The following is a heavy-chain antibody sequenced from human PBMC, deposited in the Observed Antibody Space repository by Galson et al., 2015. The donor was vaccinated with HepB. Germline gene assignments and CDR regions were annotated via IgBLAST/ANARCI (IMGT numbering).Heavy chain of an antibody. J-gene: IGHJ3*02. D-gene: IGHD5-12*01. CDR2: ISGSGGST. V-gene: IGHV3-23*01. CDR1: GFTFNDYA. CDR3: AKKEWLRAGAFDI. Sequence: SLRLSCAASGFTFNDYAMNWVRQAPGKGLEWVSVISGSGGSTYYADSVKGRFTISRDNSKNTVFLQMNNLRAEDTAVYYRAKKEWLRAGAFDIWGRGTMVTVSS.